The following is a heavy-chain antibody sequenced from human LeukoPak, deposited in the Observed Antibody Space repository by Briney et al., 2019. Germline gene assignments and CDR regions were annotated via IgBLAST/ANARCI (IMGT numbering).Heavy chain of an antibody. CDR1: GFTFSSYS. Sequence: GGSLRLSCAASGFTFSSYSMNWVRQAPGKGLEWVSSISSSSSYIYYADSVKGRFTISRDNAKNSLYLQMNSLRAEDTAVYYCASVKWESTGGSGGLNAFDIWGQGTMVTVSS. J-gene: IGHJ3*02. V-gene: IGHV3-21*01. CDR3: ASVKWESTGGSGGLNAFDI. CDR2: ISSSSSYI. D-gene: IGHD1-26*01.